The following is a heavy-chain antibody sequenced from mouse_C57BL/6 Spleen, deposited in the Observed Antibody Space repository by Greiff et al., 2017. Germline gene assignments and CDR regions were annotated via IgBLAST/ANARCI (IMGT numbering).Heavy chain of an antibody. D-gene: IGHD2-1*01. CDR3: ARHYYGNLYAMDY. V-gene: IGHV1-82*01. Sequence: VQLQQSGPELVKPGASVKISCKASGYAFSSFWMNWVKQRPGKGLEWIGRIYPGDGDTNYNGKFKGKATLTADKSSSTAYMQLSSLTSEDSAVYFCARHYYGNLYAMDYWGQGTSVTVSS. CDR1: GYAFSSFW. J-gene: IGHJ4*01. CDR2: IYPGDGDT.